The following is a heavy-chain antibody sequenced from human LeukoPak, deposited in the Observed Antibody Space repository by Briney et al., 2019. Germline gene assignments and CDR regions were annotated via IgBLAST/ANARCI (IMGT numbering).Heavy chain of an antibody. V-gene: IGHV3-33*08. CDR3: ARDGIAAALEVLAY. Sequence: GGSLRLSCAASGFTFSSYGMHGVRQAPGKGLEWVAFIWYDGSNKYCADSVKGRFTISRDNSKNTLYLQMNSLRAEDTAVYYCARDGIAAALEVLAYWGQGTLVTVSS. J-gene: IGHJ4*02. D-gene: IGHD6-13*01. CDR1: GFTFSSYG. CDR2: IWYDGSNK.